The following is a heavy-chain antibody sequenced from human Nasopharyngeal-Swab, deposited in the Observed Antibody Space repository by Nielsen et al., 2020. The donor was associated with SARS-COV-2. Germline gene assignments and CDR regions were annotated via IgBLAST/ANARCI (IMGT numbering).Heavy chain of an antibody. D-gene: IGHD5-12*01. J-gene: IGHJ5*02. CDR3: ASTSGYGLNWFDP. Sequence: GESLKISCAASGFTFSSYWMSWVRQAPGKGLEWVANIKQDGSEKYYVDSVKGRFTISRDNAKNSLYLQMNGLRAEDTAVYYCASTSGYGLNWFDPWGQGTLVTVSS. V-gene: IGHV3-7*01. CDR2: IKQDGSEK. CDR1: GFTFSSYW.